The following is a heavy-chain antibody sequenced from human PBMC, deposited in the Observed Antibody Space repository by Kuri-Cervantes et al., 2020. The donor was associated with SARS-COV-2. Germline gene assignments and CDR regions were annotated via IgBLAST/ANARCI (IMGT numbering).Heavy chain of an antibody. CDR2: IYTSGST. V-gene: IGHV4-61*02. CDR1: GGSISSGSYY. Sequence: SETLSLTCTVSGGSISSGSYYWSWIRQPAGKGLEWIGRIYTSGSTNYNPSLKSRVTISVDTSKNQFSLKLSSVTAADTAVYYCARGTVEAPGGGMDVWGQGTTVTVSS. CDR3: ARGTVEAPGGGMDV. J-gene: IGHJ6*02. D-gene: IGHD1-1*01.